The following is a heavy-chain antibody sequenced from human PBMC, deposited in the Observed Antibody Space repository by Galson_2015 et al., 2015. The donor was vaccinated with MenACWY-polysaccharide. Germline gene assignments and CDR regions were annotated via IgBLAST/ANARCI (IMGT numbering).Heavy chain of an antibody. D-gene: IGHD3-22*01. Sequence: CAISGDSVSSNSAAWNWIRQSPSRGLEWLGRTYYRSKWYNDYAVSVKSRITINPDTSKNRFSLQLNSVTPEDTAVYYCARAASHYDSSGYYLDYWGQGTLVTVSS. V-gene: IGHV6-1*01. J-gene: IGHJ4*02. CDR3: ARAASHYDSSGYYLDY. CDR2: TYYRSKWYN. CDR1: GDSVSSNSAA.